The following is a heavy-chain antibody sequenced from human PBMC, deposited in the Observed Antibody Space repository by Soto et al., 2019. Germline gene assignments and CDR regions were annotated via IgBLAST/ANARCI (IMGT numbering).Heavy chain of an antibody. D-gene: IGHD1-1*01. CDR1: GFTFSNYV. Sequence: EVQLLDSGGGLVQPGGSLRLSCAASGFTFSNYVMSWVRQAPGKGLEWVSGISGSGGSTYYADSVKGRFTISRDNSKNTLYLHMNSLRAEDTAVYYCAKDRWNDQNSDYWGQRTLVTVSS. J-gene: IGHJ4*02. V-gene: IGHV3-23*01. CDR2: ISGSGGST. CDR3: AKDRWNDQNSDY.